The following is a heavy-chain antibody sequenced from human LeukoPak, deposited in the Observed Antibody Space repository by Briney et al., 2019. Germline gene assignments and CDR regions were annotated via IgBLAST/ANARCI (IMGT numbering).Heavy chain of an antibody. V-gene: IGHV4-4*07. CDR2: IYTSGIT. CDR3: ARRKYSSRPRTAVLNSFDP. CDR1: GGSISSCY. J-gene: IGHJ5*02. Sequence: SHTLCLTCTVSGGSISSCYWSWIPEPAGTGLEGFGGIYTSGITNYNPSRKSRVTMSAGTSKNQFSLKLSSVTAADTAVYYCARRKYSSRPRTAVLNSFDPWGQETLVTASS. D-gene: IGHD6-19*01.